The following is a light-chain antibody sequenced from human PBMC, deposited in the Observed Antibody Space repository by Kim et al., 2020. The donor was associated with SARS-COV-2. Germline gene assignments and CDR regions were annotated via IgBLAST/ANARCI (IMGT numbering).Light chain of an antibody. V-gene: IGLV2-14*03. CDR1: SSDVGRYDY. J-gene: IGLJ3*02. CDR3: FSHTNTDTGV. CDR2: GVT. Sequence: GQSITSSCTGTSSDVGRYDYVSWYQQHPDKAPKVIINGVTKRPSGVSDRFSGSKSGNAASLTISGLQAEDEADDYCFSHTNTDTGVFGGGTQLTVL.